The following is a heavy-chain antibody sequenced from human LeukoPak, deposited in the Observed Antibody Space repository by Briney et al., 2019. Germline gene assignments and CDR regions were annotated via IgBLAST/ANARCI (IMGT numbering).Heavy chain of an antibody. CDR3: AKVGWSWELLFDY. Sequence: PGGSLRLSCAASGFTFSSYGMHWVRQAPGKGLEWVAFIRYDGSNEYYADSVKGRFTISRDNSKNTLYLQMNSLRAEDTAVYYCAKVGWSWELLFDYWGQGTLVTVSS. D-gene: IGHD1-26*01. V-gene: IGHV3-30*02. J-gene: IGHJ4*02. CDR2: IRYDGSNE. CDR1: GFTFSSYG.